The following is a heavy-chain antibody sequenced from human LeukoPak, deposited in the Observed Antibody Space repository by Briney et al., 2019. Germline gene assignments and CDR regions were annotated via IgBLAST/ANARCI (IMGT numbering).Heavy chain of an antibody. J-gene: IGHJ3*02. CDR1: GFTFSTYW. D-gene: IGHD4-23*01. CDR2: IKQDGSEK. Sequence: GGSLRLSCAASGFTFSTYWMTWVRQAPGKGLEWVANIKQDGSEKYYVDSVKGRFTISRDNAKNSLYLQMNSLGVEDTAVYYCARDQISRWMGAFDIWGQGTMVTVSS. CDR3: ARDQISRWMGAFDI. V-gene: IGHV3-7*01.